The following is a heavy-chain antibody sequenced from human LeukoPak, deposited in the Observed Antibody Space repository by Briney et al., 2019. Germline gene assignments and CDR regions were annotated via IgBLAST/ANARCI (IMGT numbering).Heavy chain of an antibody. J-gene: IGHJ4*02. V-gene: IGHV3-15*07. D-gene: IGHD2-21*01. CDR3: ITPLPYSAQ. CDR2: IKPKTDGETT. Sequence: GGSLRLSCAASGFTFNTYTMNWVRRAPGKGLEWVGRIKPKTDGETTEYAAPVKDRFSISRDDSKSMMYLQMNSLKTEDTAVYYCITPLPYSAQGGQGTLVTVSS. CDR1: GFTFNTYT.